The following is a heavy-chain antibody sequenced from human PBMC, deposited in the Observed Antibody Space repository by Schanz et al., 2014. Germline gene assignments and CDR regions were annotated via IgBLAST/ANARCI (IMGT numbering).Heavy chain of an antibody. Sequence: QVQLVESGGGVVQPGRSLRLSCAASGFTFRSYGMHWVRQAPGKGLEWVPLISYDGSSKNHADSGQGRFTISRDNSKNTLYVQMDSLRAEDTAVYCCARDNRQCSGPCSGGSCHPCGMDVWGQGTTVIVSS. D-gene: IGHD2-15*01. CDR2: ISYDGSSK. CDR1: GFTFRSYG. V-gene: IGHV3-33*01. J-gene: IGHJ6*02. CDR3: ARDNRQCSGPCSGGSCHPCGMDV.